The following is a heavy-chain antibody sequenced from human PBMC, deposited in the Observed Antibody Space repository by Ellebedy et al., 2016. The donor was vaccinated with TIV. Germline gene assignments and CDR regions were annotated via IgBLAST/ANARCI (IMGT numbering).Heavy chain of an antibody. D-gene: IGHD2-2*01. Sequence: SETLSLXXTVSGGSVSSSSYYWGWIRQPPGKGLEWIVNVYYSGRAQYNPSLKSRVTVSVDTSNNQFSLNLRSVTAADTAMYYCVSYCSSSSCYDGAFDIWGQGTMLSVSS. V-gene: IGHV4-39*01. CDR3: VSYCSSSSCYDGAFDI. J-gene: IGHJ3*02. CDR1: GGSVSSSSYY. CDR2: VYYSGRA.